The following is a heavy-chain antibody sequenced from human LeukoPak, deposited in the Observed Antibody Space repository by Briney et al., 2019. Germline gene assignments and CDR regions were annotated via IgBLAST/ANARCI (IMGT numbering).Heavy chain of an antibody. CDR3: ARVVSMVKYCSSTSCYTFGY. CDR2: INPNSGGT. CDR1: GYTFTCYY. Sequence: ASVKVSCKASGYTFTCYYMHWVRQAPGQGLEWMGWINPNSGGTNYAQKFQGRVTMTRDTSISTAYMELSRLRSDDTAVYYCARVVSMVKYCSSTSCYTFGYWGQGTLVTVSS. D-gene: IGHD2-2*02. V-gene: IGHV1-2*02. J-gene: IGHJ4*02.